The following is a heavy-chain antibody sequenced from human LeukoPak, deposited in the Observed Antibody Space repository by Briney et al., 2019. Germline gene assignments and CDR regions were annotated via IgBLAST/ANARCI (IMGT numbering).Heavy chain of an antibody. CDR3: ARGDYSGSSYDY. CDR1: GGTLSSYA. CDR2: IIPIFGTA. J-gene: IGHJ4*02. V-gene: IGHV1-69*05. D-gene: IGHD1-26*01. Sequence: SVKVSCKASGGTLSSYAISWVQQAPGQGLEWMGGIIPIFGTANYAQKFQGRVTITTDESTSTAYMELSSLRSEDTAVYYCARGDYSGSSYDYWGQGTLVTVSS.